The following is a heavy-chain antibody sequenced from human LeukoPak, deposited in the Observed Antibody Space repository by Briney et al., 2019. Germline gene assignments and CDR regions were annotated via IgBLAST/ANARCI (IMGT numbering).Heavy chain of an antibody. CDR3: ARSYGVVRGVDYYGMDV. J-gene: IGHJ6*02. CDR2: INAGNGNT. D-gene: IGHD3-10*01. Sequence: GASVKVSCKASGYTFTSYAMHWVRQAPGQRLEWMGWINAGNGNTKYSQKFQGRVTITRDTSASTAYMELSSLRSEDTAVYYCARSYGVVRGVDYYGMDVWGQGTTVTVSS. V-gene: IGHV1-3*01. CDR1: GYTFTSYA.